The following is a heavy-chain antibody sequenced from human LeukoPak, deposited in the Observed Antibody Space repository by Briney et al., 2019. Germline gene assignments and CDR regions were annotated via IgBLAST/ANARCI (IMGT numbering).Heavy chain of an antibody. V-gene: IGHV1-2*02. Sequence: ASVKVSCKASGDTFNNYYMHWVRQAPGQGLEWMGWINPKSGATNYAQKFQGRVTMTRDTSISTAYMELRRLRSDDTAVYYCAREGPSYNWKRDWFDPWGQGTLVTVSS. D-gene: IGHD1-20*01. J-gene: IGHJ5*02. CDR3: AREGPSYNWKRDWFDP. CDR1: GDTFNNYY. CDR2: INPKSGAT.